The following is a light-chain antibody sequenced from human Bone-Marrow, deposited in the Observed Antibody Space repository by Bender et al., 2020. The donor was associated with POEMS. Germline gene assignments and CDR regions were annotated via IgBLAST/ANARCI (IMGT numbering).Light chain of an antibody. Sequence: SSELTQPPSVSVSPGQTVTISCSGDDLGDKYVCWYQQKTGQSPVLVIYADDKRSSGIPDRFSGSNSGDTATLTISGVEVGDEADYFCQVWDGSGDHPVIFGGGTKLTVL. J-gene: IGLJ2*01. CDR2: ADD. V-gene: IGLV3-1*01. CDR1: DLGDKY. CDR3: QVWDGSGDHPVI.